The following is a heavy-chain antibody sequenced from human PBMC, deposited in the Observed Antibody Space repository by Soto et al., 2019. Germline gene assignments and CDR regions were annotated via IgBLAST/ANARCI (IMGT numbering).Heavy chain of an antibody. Sequence: QVQLVQSGAEVKKPGASVKVSCKASGYTFTSYGIIWVREAPGQGLEWMGWISAYNGNTNYAQKLQGRVTMTTDTSTSTAYMELRSLRSDDTAVYYCARDSETSCCSDNWFDPWGQGTLVTVSS. CDR3: ARDSETSCCSDNWFDP. CDR1: GYTFTSYG. D-gene: IGHD2-2*01. V-gene: IGHV1-18*01. J-gene: IGHJ5*02. CDR2: ISAYNGNT.